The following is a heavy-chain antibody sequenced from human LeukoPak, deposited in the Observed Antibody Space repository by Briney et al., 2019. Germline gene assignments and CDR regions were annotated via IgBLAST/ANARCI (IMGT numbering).Heavy chain of an antibody. J-gene: IGHJ4*02. V-gene: IGHV3-21*01. Sequence: GGSLRLSCAASGFTFSSYSMSWVRQAPGKGLEWVSSVSATSNYVYYADSVKGRFTISRDNAKNSLYLQMNSLRAEDTAVYYCARYGAHPFDYWGQGTLVTVSS. D-gene: IGHD4-17*01. CDR1: GFTFSSYS. CDR2: VSATSNYV. CDR3: ARYGAHPFDY.